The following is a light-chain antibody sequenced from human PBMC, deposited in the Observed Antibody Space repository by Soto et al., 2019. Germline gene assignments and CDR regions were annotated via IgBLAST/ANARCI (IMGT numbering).Light chain of an antibody. V-gene: IGKV3-15*01. J-gene: IGKJ5*01. CDR2: GAS. CDR1: QSVSSD. CDR3: QQYTNWPLI. Sequence: EILIPQFPDRQFVLSGERATLACRASQSVSSDLAWYQQTPGQSPRILIYGASTRDTGIPARFSGSGSGTECTLPLSRLQSADVQVYYGQQYTNWPLIFGQGTRLEI.